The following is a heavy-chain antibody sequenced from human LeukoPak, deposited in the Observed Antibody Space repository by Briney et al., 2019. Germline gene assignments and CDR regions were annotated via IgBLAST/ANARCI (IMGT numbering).Heavy chain of an antibody. CDR2: IWYDGSNE. V-gene: IGHV3-33*08. D-gene: IGHD5-18*01. CDR1: GFTFSNFA. CDR3: ARGVGYSFGTGDY. J-gene: IGHJ4*02. Sequence: GGSLRLSCAASGFTFSNFAMSWVRQAPGKGLEWVALIWYDGSNEYYADSVKGRFTISRDNSKNTLYLQMTSLRAEDTAIYYCARGVGYSFGTGDYWGQGTLVTVSS.